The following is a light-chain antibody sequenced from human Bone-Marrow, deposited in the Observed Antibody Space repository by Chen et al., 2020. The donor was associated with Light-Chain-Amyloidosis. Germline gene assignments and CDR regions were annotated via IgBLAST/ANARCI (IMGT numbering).Light chain of an antibody. CDR1: QSVSSSY. CDR3: QQYGTTAGT. Sequence: EIVLTQSPGTLSLSPGERATLSCRASQSVSSSYLAWYQQKPGQAPRLLIFGASNRATGIPDRFSGRGSGTDFTLTISRLGPEDFVVYYCQQYGTTAGTFGQGTKLEIK. J-gene: IGKJ2*01. V-gene: IGKV3-20*01. CDR2: GAS.